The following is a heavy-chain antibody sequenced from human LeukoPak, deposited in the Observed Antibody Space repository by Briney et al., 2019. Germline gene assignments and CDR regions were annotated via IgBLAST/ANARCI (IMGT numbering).Heavy chain of an antibody. CDR2: INWNGGST. CDR1: GFTFDDYG. J-gene: IGHJ4*02. Sequence: GGSLRLSCAASGFTFDDYGMSWVRQAPGKVLEWVSGINWNGGSTGYADSVKGRFTISRDNAKNSLYLQMNSLRGEDTALYYCARWIYDSSGHYYDRDYWGQGTLVTVSS. CDR3: ARWIYDSSGHYYDRDY. D-gene: IGHD3-22*01. V-gene: IGHV3-20*04.